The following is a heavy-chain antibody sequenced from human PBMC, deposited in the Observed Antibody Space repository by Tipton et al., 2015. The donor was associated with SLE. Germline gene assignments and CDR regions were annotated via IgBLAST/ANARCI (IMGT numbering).Heavy chain of an antibody. J-gene: IGHJ3*02. CDR3: ARHRTGVNDAFDI. CDR2: IYPLDSDT. Sequence: QLVQSGVEVKKTGESLKISCKAAGYSFSSYWIGWVRHIPGQGLEWMGIIYPLDSDTKYSPSFQGHVTISADRSINTTYLQWSTLGASDTAIYYCARHRTGVNDAFDIWGPGTLVSVSS. CDR1: GYSFSSYW. D-gene: IGHD2-8*02. V-gene: IGHV5-51*01.